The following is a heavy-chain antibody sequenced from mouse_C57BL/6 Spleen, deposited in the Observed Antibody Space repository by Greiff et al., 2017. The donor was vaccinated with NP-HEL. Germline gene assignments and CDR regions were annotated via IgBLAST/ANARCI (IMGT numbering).Heavy chain of an antibody. CDR1: GYSITSGYY. J-gene: IGHJ4*01. Sequence: VQLQQSGPGLVKPSQSLSLTCSVTGYSITSGYYWNWIRQFPGNKLEWMGYISYDGSNNYNPTLKNRITITPDTSKNQFFLKLNSVTTEDTATYYCARGGYGSSYDYAMDDWGQGTSVTVSS. D-gene: IGHD1-1*01. V-gene: IGHV3-6*01. CDR2: ISYDGSN. CDR3: ARGGYGSSYDYAMDD.